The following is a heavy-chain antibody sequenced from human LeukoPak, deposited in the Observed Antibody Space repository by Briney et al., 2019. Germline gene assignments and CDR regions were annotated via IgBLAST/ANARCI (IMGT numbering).Heavy chain of an antibody. J-gene: IGHJ4*02. CDR1: GFTFSSYR. CDR2: ISSSTSYI. D-gene: IGHD3-22*01. V-gene: IGHV3-21*01. CDR3: ARAIPVSDSSGYYPLDY. Sequence: GGSLRLSCAASGFTFSSYRMNWVRQAPGKGLEWVTSISSSTSYIYYADSVKGRFTISRDNAKTSLYLQMNSLRADDTAVYYCARAIPVSDSSGYYPLDYWGRGTLVTVSS.